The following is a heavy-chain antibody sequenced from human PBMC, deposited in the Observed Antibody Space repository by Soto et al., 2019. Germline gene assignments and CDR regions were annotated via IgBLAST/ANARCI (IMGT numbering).Heavy chain of an antibody. CDR2: MNHNSGNT. D-gene: IGHD6-13*01. CDR3: AIGRRDIAAAGTGDY. CDR1: GYTFTSYD. J-gene: IGHJ4*02. Sequence: QVQLVQSGAEVKKPGASVKVSCKASGYTFTSYDINWVRQATGQGLEWMGWMNHNSGNTGYAQKFPGRVTMTRNTSISTAYMELSSLRSEDTAVYYCAIGRRDIAAAGTGDYWGQGTLVTVSS. V-gene: IGHV1-8*01.